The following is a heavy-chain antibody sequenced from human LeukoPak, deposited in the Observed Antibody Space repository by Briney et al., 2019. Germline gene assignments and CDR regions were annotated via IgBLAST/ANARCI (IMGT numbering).Heavy chain of an antibody. J-gene: IGHJ3*02. CDR2: IYTSGST. CDR3: ARRRRTGDAFDI. CDR1: SGSISSGSYY. Sequence: PSETLSLTCTVSSGSISSGSYYWSWIRQPAGKGLEWIGRIYTSGSTNYNPSLKSRVTISVDTSKNQFSLKLSSVTAADTAVYYCARRRRTGDAFDIWGQGTMVTVSS. V-gene: IGHV4-61*02. D-gene: IGHD3/OR15-3a*01.